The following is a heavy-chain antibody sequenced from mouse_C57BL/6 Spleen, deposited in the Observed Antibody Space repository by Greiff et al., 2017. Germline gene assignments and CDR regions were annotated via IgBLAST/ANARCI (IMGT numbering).Heavy chain of an antibody. D-gene: IGHD2-3*01. J-gene: IGHJ2*01. V-gene: IGHV1-64*01. CDR2: IHPNSGST. Sequence: VQLQQSGAELVKPGASVKLSCKASGYTFTSYWMHWVKQRPGQGLEWIGMIHPNSGSTNYNEKFKSKATLTVDKSSSTAYMQLSSLTSEDSAVYYCARRDGYPPYYFDYWGQGTTLTVSS. CDR1: GYTFTSYW. CDR3: ARRDGYPPYYFDY.